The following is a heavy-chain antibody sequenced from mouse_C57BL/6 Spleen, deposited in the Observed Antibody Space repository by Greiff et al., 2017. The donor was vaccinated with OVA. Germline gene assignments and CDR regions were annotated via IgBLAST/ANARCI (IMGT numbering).Heavy chain of an antibody. CDR2: IYPGSGST. J-gene: IGHJ4*01. CDR1: GYTFTSYW. V-gene: IGHV1-55*01. Sequence: QVQLQQPGAELVKPGASVKMSCKASGYTFTSYWITWVKQRPGQGLEWIGDIYPGSGSTNYNEKFKSKATLTVDTSSSTAYMQLSSLTSEDSAVYYCARIDYGYDVAMDYWGQGTSVTVSS. CDR3: ARIDYGYDVAMDY. D-gene: IGHD2-2*01.